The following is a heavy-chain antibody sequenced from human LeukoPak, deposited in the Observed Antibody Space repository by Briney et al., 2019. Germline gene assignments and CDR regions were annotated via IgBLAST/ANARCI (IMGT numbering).Heavy chain of an antibody. V-gene: IGHV3-53*01. CDR2: IYRRGST. J-gene: IGHJ4*02. Sequence: GGSLRLSCAASGFTLSSHYMSWVRQAPGKGLEWVSVIYRRGSTYYADSVEGRFTISRDNSNNSLFLQMNSLRPEDTAVYYCARGRYYYDVSGDYYPDFDYRGQGTLVTVSS. CDR1: GFTLSSHY. D-gene: IGHD3-22*01. CDR3: ARGRYYYDVSGDYYPDFDY.